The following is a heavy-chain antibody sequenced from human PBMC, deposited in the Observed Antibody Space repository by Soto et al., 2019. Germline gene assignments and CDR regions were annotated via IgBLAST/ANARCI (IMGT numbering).Heavy chain of an antibody. CDR2: IYYSGST. J-gene: IGHJ4*02. CDR1: GGSISSYY. Sequence: SETLSLTCTVSGGSISSYYWSWIRQPPGKGLEWIGYIYYSGSTNYNPSLKSRVTISVDTSKNQFSLKLTSVTAADTAVYYCARDHPHSYGIYYFDYWGQGTLVTVSS. V-gene: IGHV4-59*01. D-gene: IGHD5-18*01. CDR3: ARDHPHSYGIYYFDY.